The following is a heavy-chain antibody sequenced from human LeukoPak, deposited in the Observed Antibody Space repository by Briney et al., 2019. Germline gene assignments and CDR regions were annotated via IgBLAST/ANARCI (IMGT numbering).Heavy chain of an antibody. D-gene: IGHD3-22*01. V-gene: IGHV1-18*01. CDR1: GYTFTSYG. Sequence: ASVKVSCKASGYTFTSYGISWVRQAPGQGLEWMGWISAYNGNTNYAQKLQGGVTMTTDTSTSTAYMELRSLRSDDTAVCYCARDPAQYYYDGDAFDIWGQGTMVTDSS. CDR3: ARDPAQYYYDGDAFDI. CDR2: ISAYNGNT. J-gene: IGHJ3*02.